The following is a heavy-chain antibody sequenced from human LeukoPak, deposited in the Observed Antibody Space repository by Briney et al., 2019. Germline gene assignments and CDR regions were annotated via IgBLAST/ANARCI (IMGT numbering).Heavy chain of an antibody. CDR1: GFTFTNYA. CDR3: AAAYCSTTACSPLAY. V-gene: IGHV3-30*03. D-gene: IGHD2-2*01. Sequence: GGSLRLSCAASGFTFTNYAMHWVRQAPGKGLEWVAVISYDSSNKYYADSVKGRFTISRDNSQNTLYLETDSLRVEDTAMFHCAAAYCSTTACSPLAYWGQGILVTVSS. J-gene: IGHJ4*02. CDR2: ISYDSSNK.